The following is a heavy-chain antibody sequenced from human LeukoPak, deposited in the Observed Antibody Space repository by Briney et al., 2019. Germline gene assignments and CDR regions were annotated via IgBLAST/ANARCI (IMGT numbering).Heavy chain of an antibody. CDR2: ISSNSAYI. CDR3: VKADGYCSDGVCYKYQD. J-gene: IGHJ1*01. CDR1: GFNFDDYA. V-gene: IGHV3-9*03. D-gene: IGHD2-8*01. Sequence: PGGSLRLSCAASGFNFDDYAMHWVRQGPGMGLEWVSGISSNSAYIAYADSVKGRFTISRDNDKNSLYLQMNSLRPEDMAVYFCVKADGYCSDGVCYKYQDWGLGTLVTVSS.